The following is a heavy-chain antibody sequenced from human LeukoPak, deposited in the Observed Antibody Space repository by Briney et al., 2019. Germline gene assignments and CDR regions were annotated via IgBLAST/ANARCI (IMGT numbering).Heavy chain of an antibody. CDR1: GFTFSSYG. J-gene: IGHJ4*02. V-gene: IGHV3-30*18. CDR3: AKSWEQWLVRGFDY. Sequence: TGRSLRLSCAASGFTFSSYGMHWVRQAPGKGLEWVAVISYDGSNKYYADSVKGRFTISRDNSKNTLYLQMNSLRAEDMAVYYCAKSWEQWLVRGFDYWGQGTLVTVSS. D-gene: IGHD6-19*01. CDR2: ISYDGSNK.